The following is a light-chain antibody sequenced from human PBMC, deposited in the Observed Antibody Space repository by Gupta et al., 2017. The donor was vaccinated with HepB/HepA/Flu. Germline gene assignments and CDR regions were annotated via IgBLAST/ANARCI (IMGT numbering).Light chain of an antibody. CDR1: SGHSGYA. V-gene: IGLV4-69*01. CDR3: QAWRTSMGV. Sequence: QLVLTQSPSASASLGASVKLTCTLSSGHSGYAIAWHQQQPEKGHRSLMKLNRDGSQSKGVAIPDRVSRSGYAAALSITSFRLESEDDSYCYSQAWRTSMGVFGGGTKLTVL. J-gene: IGLJ2*01. CDR2: LNRDGSQ.